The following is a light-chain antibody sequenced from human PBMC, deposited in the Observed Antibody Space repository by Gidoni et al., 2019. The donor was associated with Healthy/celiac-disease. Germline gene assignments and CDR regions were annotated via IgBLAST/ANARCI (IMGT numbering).Light chain of an antibody. J-gene: IGKJ1*01. CDR2: KVS. CDR1: QSLVYSDGNTY. CDR3: MQGTHWLWT. V-gene: IGKV2-30*01. Sequence: EVVMTQSRLTLPVTLGQPASISGRSCQSLVYSDGNTYLNWFQQRPGQSPRRLVYKVSNRDSGVPDRFGGGGSGTDFTLKISRVVAEGVGVYYCMQGTHWLWTFGQGTKVEIK.